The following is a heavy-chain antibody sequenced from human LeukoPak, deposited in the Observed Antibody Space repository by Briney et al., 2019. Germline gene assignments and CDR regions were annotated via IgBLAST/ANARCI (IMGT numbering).Heavy chain of an antibody. CDR1: GXXFTXYY. D-gene: IGHD3-22*01. CDR2: XXXNSGGT. CDR3: ARAKPGYDSSGYYYNFDY. V-gene: IGHV1-2*02. J-gene: IGHJ4*02. Sequence: SXXASGXXFTXYYXXWVRQXPXQGXEWXXXXXXNSGGTNYAQKFQGRVTMTRDTSINTAYMELSRLRSDDTAVYYCARAKPGYDSSGYYYNFDYWGQGTLVTVSS.